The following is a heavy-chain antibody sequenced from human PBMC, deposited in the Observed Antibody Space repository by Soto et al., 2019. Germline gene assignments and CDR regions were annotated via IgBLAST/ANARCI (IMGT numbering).Heavy chain of an antibody. D-gene: IGHD5-18*01. CDR3: ARDGTAMALNWFDP. CDR1: GFTFSSYA. Sequence: QVQLVESGGGVVQPGRSLRLSCAASGFTFSSYAVHWVRQAPGKGLEWVAVISYDGSDKYYADSVKGRFTISRDNSKNTVYLQMNSLRAEDTAVYYCARDGTAMALNWFDPWGQGTLVTVSS. CDR2: ISYDGSDK. J-gene: IGHJ5*02. V-gene: IGHV3-30-3*01.